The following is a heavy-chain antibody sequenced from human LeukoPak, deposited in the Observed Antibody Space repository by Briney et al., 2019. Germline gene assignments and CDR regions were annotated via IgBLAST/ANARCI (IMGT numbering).Heavy chain of an antibody. Sequence: SETLSLTCTVSGGSISSYYWSWIRQPPGKGLEWIGYIYYSGSTNYNPSLKSRVTISVDTSKNQFTLKLSSVTAADAAVYYCARVSEKYSSGWYYFDYWGQGTLVTVSS. J-gene: IGHJ4*02. CDR3: ARVSEKYSSGWYYFDY. CDR1: GGSISSYY. CDR2: IYYSGST. D-gene: IGHD6-19*01. V-gene: IGHV4-59*01.